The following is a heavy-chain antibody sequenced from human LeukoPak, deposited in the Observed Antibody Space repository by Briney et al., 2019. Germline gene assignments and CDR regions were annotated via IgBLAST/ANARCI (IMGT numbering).Heavy chain of an antibody. CDR3: AKPPEVGATVGYFDY. Sequence: GGSLRLSCAASGXTFSSYGMHWVRQAPGKGLEWVALISFDGSNQYYADSVKGRFTISRDNSKNTLYLQMNSLRAEDTAVYYCAKPPEVGATVGYFDYWGQGTLVTVSS. D-gene: IGHD1-26*01. CDR1: GXTFSSYG. J-gene: IGHJ4*02. CDR2: ISFDGSNQ. V-gene: IGHV3-30*18.